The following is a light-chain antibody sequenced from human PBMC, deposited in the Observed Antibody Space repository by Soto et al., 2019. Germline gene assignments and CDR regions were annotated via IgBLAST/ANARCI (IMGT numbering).Light chain of an antibody. CDR2: EVT. V-gene: IGLV2-14*01. J-gene: IGLJ1*01. Sequence: QSVLTQPASVSGSPGQSITISCTGTSGDVGSHNRVSWYQQHPGKAPKLIIYEVTDRPSGVSNRFSGSKSGNTASLTISGLQAEDEAEYYCSSYTNINTRACVFGTGTKVNVL. CDR3: SSYTNINTRACV. CDR1: SGDVGSHNR.